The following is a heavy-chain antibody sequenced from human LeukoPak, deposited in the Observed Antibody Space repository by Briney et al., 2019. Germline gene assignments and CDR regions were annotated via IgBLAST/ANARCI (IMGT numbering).Heavy chain of an antibody. D-gene: IGHD5-12*01. J-gene: IGHJ4*02. V-gene: IGHV4-59*08. Sequence: SETLSLTCTVSGGSISSYYWSWVRQPPGKGLEWIGYIYYSGSTNYNPSLKSRVTISVDTSNNQFSLKLSSVTAADTAVYYCARHGRSGYSIDWPALDYWRRGTLVTVSS. CDR3: ARHGRSGYSIDWPALDY. CDR2: IYYSGST. CDR1: GGSISSYY.